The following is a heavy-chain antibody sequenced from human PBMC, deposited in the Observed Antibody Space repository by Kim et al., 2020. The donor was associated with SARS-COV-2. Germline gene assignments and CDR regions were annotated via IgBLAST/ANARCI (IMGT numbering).Heavy chain of an antibody. Sequence: ASVKVSCKASGYTFSDYYIHWVRQAPGQGLEWMGRIYPGSDGTKSAQKFQGRVTMTRDTSISTSYMELSRLTSDDTAVYYCARDFEQWTIDYWGQGTLDTVSS. D-gene: IGHD6-19*01. V-gene: IGHV1-2*06. CDR1: GYTFSDYY. CDR2: IYPGSDGT. CDR3: ARDFEQWTIDY. J-gene: IGHJ4*02.